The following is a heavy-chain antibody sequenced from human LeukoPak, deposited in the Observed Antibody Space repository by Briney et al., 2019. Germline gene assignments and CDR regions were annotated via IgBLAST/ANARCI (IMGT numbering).Heavy chain of an antibody. CDR2: INRSGST. V-gene: IGHV4-34*01. CDR3: ARAAVVPALYYYMDV. J-gene: IGHJ6*03. D-gene: IGHD2-2*01. CDR1: GGSFSGYF. Sequence: PSETLSLTCAIYGGSFSGYFWSWFRQPPGKGLEWIGEINRSGSTNYNSSLSLKSRVTISVDTSKNQFSLKLSSVTAADTAVYYCARAAVVPALYYYMDVWGKGTTVTVSS.